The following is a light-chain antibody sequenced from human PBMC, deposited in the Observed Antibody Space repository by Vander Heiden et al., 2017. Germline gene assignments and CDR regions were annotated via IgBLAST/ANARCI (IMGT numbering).Light chain of an antibody. V-gene: IGKV3-15*01. Sequence: EIVMTQSPASLFVSPGDTVTLSCRASHSVNSNLAWFHQKPGQAPRLLIYGASSRATGVPARFSASGSGTDFALTVSSLQSEDFASYFCHQYDNWPSTFGQGTKLEI. CDR1: HSVNSN. CDR3: HQYDNWPST. J-gene: IGKJ2*01. CDR2: GAS.